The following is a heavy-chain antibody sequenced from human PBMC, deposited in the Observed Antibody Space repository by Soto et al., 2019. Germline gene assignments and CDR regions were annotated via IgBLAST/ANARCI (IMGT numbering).Heavy chain of an antibody. J-gene: IGHJ4*02. CDR2: IYYRGST. CDR1: GGSISSYY. D-gene: IGHD6-6*01. Sequence: QVQLQESGPGLVKPSETLSLTCTVSGGSISSYYWSWIRQPPGKGLEWIGYIYYRGSTNYNPSLXSXVXIXXDTSKNQCSLTLSSVTAADTAVYYCARRYGSCFDYWGQGTLVTVSS. V-gene: IGHV4-59*08. CDR3: ARRYGSCFDY.